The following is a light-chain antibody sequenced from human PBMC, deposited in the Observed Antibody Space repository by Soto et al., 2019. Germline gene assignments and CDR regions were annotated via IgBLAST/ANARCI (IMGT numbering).Light chain of an antibody. V-gene: IGKV3D-15*01. CDR2: GAS. CDR3: HQYNGWPRT. Sequence: EIVLTQSPATLSLSPGERATLSCRASQSIRNYLAWYQQKPGQAPRLLISGASGRATGIPDRFSGGGSGTEFTLTITSLQSEDFAVYYCHQYNGWPRTFGQGTKVDI. CDR1: QSIRNY. J-gene: IGKJ1*01.